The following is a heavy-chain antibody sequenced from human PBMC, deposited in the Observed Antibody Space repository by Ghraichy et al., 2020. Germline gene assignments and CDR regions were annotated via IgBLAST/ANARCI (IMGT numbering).Heavy chain of an antibody. Sequence: SETLSLTCTVSGGSIGSGGYYWSWIRQHPGKGLEWIGYIYYSGSTYYNPSLKSRVTISVDTSKNQFSLKLSSVTAADTAVYYCAKSPGAIDWFGELPGAGFDYWGQGTLVTVSS. CDR2: IYYSGST. V-gene: IGHV4-31*03. J-gene: IGHJ4*02. CDR3: AKSPGAIDWFGELPGAGFDY. D-gene: IGHD3-10*01. CDR1: GGSIGSGGYY.